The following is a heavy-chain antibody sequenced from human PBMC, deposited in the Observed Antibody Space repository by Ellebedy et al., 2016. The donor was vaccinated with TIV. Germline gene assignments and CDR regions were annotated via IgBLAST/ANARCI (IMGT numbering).Heavy chain of an antibody. J-gene: IGHJ6*02. D-gene: IGHD1-26*01. CDR2: INHSGST. V-gene: IGHV4-34*01. CDR1: GGSFSGYY. CDR3: ARVERELPLPPPGYYYYGMDV. Sequence: SETLSLTXAVYGGSFSGYYWSWIRQPPGKGLEWIGEINHSGSTNYNPSLKSRVTISVDTSKNQFSLKLSSVTAADTAVYYCARVERELPLPPPGYYYYGMDVWGQGTTVTVSS.